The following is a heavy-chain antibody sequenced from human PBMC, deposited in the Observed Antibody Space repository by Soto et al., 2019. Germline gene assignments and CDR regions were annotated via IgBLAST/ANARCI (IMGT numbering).Heavy chain of an antibody. D-gene: IGHD5-18*01. V-gene: IGHV4-39*01. CDR3: ARHRIWGYSSLYKHYFYMDV. Sequence: SETLSLTCSVSGDSINSTTYYWGWIRQPPGKGLEWIGTISYSGNTYFNPSLKSRLTISVDTSKNQFSLRLSSVTAADTALYSCARHRIWGYSSLYKHYFYMDVWGRGTTVTVSS. CDR2: ISYSGNT. CDR1: GDSINSTTYY. J-gene: IGHJ6*03.